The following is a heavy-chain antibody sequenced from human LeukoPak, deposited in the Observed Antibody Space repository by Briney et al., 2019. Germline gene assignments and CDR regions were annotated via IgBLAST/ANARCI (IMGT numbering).Heavy chain of an antibody. Sequence: PGGSLRLSCAASGFTFSSYAMHWVRQAPGKGLEWVAVISYDGSNKYYADSVKGRFTISRDNSKNTLYLQMNSLRAEDTAVYYCARDYMTTGGIDYWGQGTLVTVSS. CDR1: GFTFSSYA. D-gene: IGHD2-8*02. CDR3: ARDYMTTGGIDY. CDR2: ISYDGSNK. V-gene: IGHV3-30*04. J-gene: IGHJ4*02.